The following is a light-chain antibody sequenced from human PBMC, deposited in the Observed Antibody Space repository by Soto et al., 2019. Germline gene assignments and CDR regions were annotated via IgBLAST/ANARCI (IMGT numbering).Light chain of an antibody. CDR1: SSDVGGYNY. V-gene: IGLV2-8*01. J-gene: IGLJ1*01. CDR3: SPYAGSNNFHV. Sequence: QSALTQPPSASGSPGQSVTISCTGTSSDVGGYNYVSWYQQHPGKAPKLMIYEVSKRPSGVPDRFSGSKSGNTASLTVSGLQAEDEADYYCSPYAGSNNFHVFGTGTKVTVL. CDR2: EVS.